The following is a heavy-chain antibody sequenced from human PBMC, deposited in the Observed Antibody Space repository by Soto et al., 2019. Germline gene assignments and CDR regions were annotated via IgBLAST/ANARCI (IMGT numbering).Heavy chain of an antibody. CDR2: ISGSGGST. J-gene: IGHJ5*02. CDR3: AKIGALYYYGSGSS. CDR1: GFSFSSYA. D-gene: IGHD3-10*01. Sequence: LRLSCAASGFSFSSYAMSCVLQAPGKGLEWVSAISGSGGSTYYADSVKGRFTISRDNSKNTLYLQMNSLRAEDTAVYYCAKIGALYYYGSGSSWGQGTLVTVSS. V-gene: IGHV3-23*01.